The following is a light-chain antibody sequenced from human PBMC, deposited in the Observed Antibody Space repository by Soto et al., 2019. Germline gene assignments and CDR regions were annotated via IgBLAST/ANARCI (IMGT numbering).Light chain of an antibody. Sequence: QSALTQPDSVSGSPGQSIAISCTGTSSDVGRYNYVSWYQQHPGKAPKLMIYEVTNRPSGVSNRFSGSKSGNTASLTISGLQAEDEADYYCSSYTTSSTRVFGPGTKLTVL. CDR3: SSYTTSSTRV. CDR1: SSDVGRYNY. J-gene: IGLJ1*01. CDR2: EVT. V-gene: IGLV2-14*01.